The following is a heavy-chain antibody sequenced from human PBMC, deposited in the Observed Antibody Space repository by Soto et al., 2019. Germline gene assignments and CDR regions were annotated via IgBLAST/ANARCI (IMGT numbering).Heavy chain of an antibody. Sequence: PSETLSLTCAVSGGSISSGGYSWSWIRQPPGKGLEWIGYIYHSGSTYYNPSLKSRVTISVDRSKNQFSLKLSSVTAADTAVYYCARGRSDILTGYGWFDPWGQGTLVTVSS. CDR3: ARGRSDILTGYGWFDP. CDR2: IYHSGST. CDR1: GGSISSGGYS. D-gene: IGHD3-9*01. J-gene: IGHJ5*02. V-gene: IGHV4-30-2*01.